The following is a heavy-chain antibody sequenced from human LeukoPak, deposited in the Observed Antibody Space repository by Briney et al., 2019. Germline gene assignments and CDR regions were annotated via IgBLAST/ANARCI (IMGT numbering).Heavy chain of an antibody. CDR2: ISYDGSNK. V-gene: IGHV3-30-3*01. Sequence: GGSLRLSCAASGFTFSSYAMHWVRQAPGKGLEWVAVISYDGSNKYYADSVKGRFTISRDNSKNTLYLQMNSLRAEDTAVYYCANLGYGDYSYYYYYGMDVWGQGTTVTVSS. J-gene: IGHJ6*02. D-gene: IGHD4-17*01. CDR3: ANLGYGDYSYYYYYGMDV. CDR1: GFTFSSYA.